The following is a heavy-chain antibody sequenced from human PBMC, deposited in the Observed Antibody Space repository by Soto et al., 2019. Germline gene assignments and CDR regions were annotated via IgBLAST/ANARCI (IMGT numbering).Heavy chain of an antibody. V-gene: IGHV4-30-4*08. J-gene: IGHJ6*02. CDR3: AREDDGGDRDYYGLDV. CDR2: IHYSGSI. D-gene: IGHD2-21*02. Sequence: QVQLQQSGPGLVKPSQTLSLTCSVSGGSISSEYYHWTWIRQSPGKGLEWIGYIHYSGSILYNPSFKSRITMSVDTSKNQFSLQLSSVSAADTAVYFCAREDDGGDRDYYGLDVWGQGTTVTVSS. CDR1: GGSISSEYYH.